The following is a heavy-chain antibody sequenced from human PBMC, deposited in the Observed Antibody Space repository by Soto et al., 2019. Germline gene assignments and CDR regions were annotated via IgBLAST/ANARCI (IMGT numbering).Heavy chain of an antibody. J-gene: IGHJ4*02. Sequence: QVQLQESGPGLVKTSETLSRTCTVSGGSVSSGPYHWNWIRQPPGKGLEWIGHISSSGTTNYNPSLESRVTMSMDTSRNQFSLRVSSVTAADTAVYYCLRSHGAYWGQGILVTVSS. CDR2: ISSSGTT. CDR3: LRSHGAY. CDR1: GGSVSSGPYH. V-gene: IGHV4-61*01. D-gene: IGHD2-8*01.